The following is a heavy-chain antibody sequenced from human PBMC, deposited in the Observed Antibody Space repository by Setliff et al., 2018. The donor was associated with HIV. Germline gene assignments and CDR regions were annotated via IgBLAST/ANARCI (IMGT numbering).Heavy chain of an antibody. Sequence: PGGSLRLSCAASGFSFRSYEMNWVRQAPGKGLEWVSYIRSSGSDKYYADSVKGRFTISRDNAKNSLYLQMNSLRAEDTAIYYCARDGIAARWALDYWGRGTLVTVS. CDR2: IRSSGSDK. CDR3: ARDGIAARWALDY. D-gene: IGHD6-6*01. CDR1: GFSFRSYE. J-gene: IGHJ4*02. V-gene: IGHV3-48*03.